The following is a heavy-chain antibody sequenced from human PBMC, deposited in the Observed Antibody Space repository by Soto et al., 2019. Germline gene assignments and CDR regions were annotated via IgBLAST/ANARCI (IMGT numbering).Heavy chain of an antibody. D-gene: IGHD6-13*01. CDR1: GYTLTELS. CDR2: FDPEDGET. CDR3: ATGQQQLGAFDI. V-gene: IGHV1-24*01. J-gene: IGHJ3*02. Sequence: ASVKVSCKVSGYTLTELSMHWVRQAPGKGLEWMGGFDPEDGETIYAQKFQGRVTMTEDTSTDTAYMELSSLRSEDTAVYYCATGQQQLGAFDIWGQGTMVTVSS.